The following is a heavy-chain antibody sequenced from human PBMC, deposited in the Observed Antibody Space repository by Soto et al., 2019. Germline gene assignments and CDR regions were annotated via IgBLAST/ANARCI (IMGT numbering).Heavy chain of an antibody. Sequence: GGSLRLSCAASGFTFSSYSMNWVRQAPGKGLEWVSYISSSSSTIYYADSVKGRFTISRDNAKNSLYLQMNSLRADDTAMYYCAADLPGHGGGYEFDYWGQGTPVTVSS. V-gene: IGHV3-48*01. D-gene: IGHD2-15*01. CDR2: ISSSSSTI. CDR1: GFTFSSYS. J-gene: IGHJ4*01. CDR3: AADLPGHGGGYEFDY.